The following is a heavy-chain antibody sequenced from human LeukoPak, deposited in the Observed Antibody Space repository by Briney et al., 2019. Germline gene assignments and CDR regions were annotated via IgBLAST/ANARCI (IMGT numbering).Heavy chain of an antibody. D-gene: IGHD2-2*01. Sequence: PGGSLRLSCTASGFPFSVYWISWVRQAPGKGLEWVANIKEDGSVQGYVDSVKGRFTISRDNAKNSVYLQMNSLRVDDTAVYYCVGQLLRAVWGKGATVTVSS. CDR2: IKEDGSVQ. V-gene: IGHV3-7*01. CDR3: VGQLLRAV. J-gene: IGHJ6*04. CDR1: GFPFSVYW.